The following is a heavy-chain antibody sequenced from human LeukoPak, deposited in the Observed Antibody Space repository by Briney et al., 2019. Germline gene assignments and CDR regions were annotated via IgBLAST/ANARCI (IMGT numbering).Heavy chain of an antibody. CDR2: IYYSGST. Sequence: SETLSLTCTVSGGSISSYYWSWIRQPPGKGLEWIGYIYYSGSTNYNPSLKSRVTISVDTSKNQFSLKLSSVTAADTAVYYCARDRLGAFDIRGQGTMVTVSS. J-gene: IGHJ3*02. V-gene: IGHV4-59*01. CDR3: ARDRLGAFDI. D-gene: IGHD3-16*01. CDR1: GGSISSYY.